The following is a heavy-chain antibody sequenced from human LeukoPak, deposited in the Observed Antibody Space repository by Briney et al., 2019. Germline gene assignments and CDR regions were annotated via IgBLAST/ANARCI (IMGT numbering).Heavy chain of an antibody. J-gene: IGHJ2*01. D-gene: IGHD3-22*01. Sequence: ASVKVSCKASGGTFSNYAIIWVRQAPGHGLEWMGGIIPIFGTANYAQKFQGRDTITAEKSPSTAYMGLSSVRSEDTAVYYCARASYDRIWYFDLWGRGNLVTVSS. CDR2: IIPIFGTA. CDR1: GGTFSNYA. V-gene: IGHV1-69*06. CDR3: ARASYDRIWYFDL.